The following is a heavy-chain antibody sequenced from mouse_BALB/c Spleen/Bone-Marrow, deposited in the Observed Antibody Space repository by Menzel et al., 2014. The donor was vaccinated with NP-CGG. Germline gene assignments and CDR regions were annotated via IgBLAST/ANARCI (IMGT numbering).Heavy chain of an antibody. D-gene: IGHD5-1*01. J-gene: IGHJ4*01. CDR2: INPSNGGT. CDR3: TRLPH. Sequence: VQLQQSGAELVKPGASVKLSRKASGCTFTSYYMYWVKQRPGQGLEWIGEINPSNGGTDFNEKFKSRATLTVDKSSSTAYMQLSSLASEDSAVYYCTRLPHWGQGTSVTVSS. CDR1: GCTFTSYY. V-gene: IGHV1S81*02.